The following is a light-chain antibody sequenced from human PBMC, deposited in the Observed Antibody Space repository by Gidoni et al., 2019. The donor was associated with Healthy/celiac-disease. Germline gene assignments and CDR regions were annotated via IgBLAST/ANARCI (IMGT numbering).Light chain of an antibody. J-gene: IGLJ2*01. V-gene: IGLV2-23*02. CDR2: EVS. Sequence: GQSITISCTGTSSDVGSYNLVSWYQQHPGKAPKLMIYEVSKRPSGVSNRFSGSKSGNTASLTISGLQAEDEADYYCCSYAGSSTLVFGGGTKLTVL. CDR3: CSYAGSSTLV. CDR1: SSDVGSYNL.